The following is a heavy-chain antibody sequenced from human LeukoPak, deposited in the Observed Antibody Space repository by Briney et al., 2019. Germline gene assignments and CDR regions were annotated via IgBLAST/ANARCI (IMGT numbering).Heavy chain of an antibody. V-gene: IGHV3-74*01. CDR1: GFTFSSYW. D-gene: IGHD1-26*01. J-gene: IGHJ3*02. Sequence: GGFLRLSCAASGFTFSSYWMHWVRQAPGKGLVWVSRINSDGSSTSYADSVKGRFTISRDNAKNTLYLQMNSLRAEDTAVYYCARGKRSYYHAFDIWGQGTMVTVSS. CDR3: ARGKRSYYHAFDI. CDR2: INSDGSST.